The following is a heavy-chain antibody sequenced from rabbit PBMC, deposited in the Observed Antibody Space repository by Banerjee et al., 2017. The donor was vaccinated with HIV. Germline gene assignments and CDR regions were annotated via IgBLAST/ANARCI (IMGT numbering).Heavy chain of an antibody. CDR1: GFSFSSSYC. CDR3: ARDLSSSGWSDFAL. D-gene: IGHD4-1*01. V-gene: IGHV1S40*01. CDR2: IYAGNSVTT. J-gene: IGHJ3*01. Sequence: QSLEESGGCLVKPGASLTLTCKASGFSFSSSYCMYWVRQAPGKGLEWIACIYAGNSVTTCYASWSKGRFTISKTSSTTVTLQMTSLTAADTAAYFCARDLSSSGWSDFALWGQGTLFTVS.